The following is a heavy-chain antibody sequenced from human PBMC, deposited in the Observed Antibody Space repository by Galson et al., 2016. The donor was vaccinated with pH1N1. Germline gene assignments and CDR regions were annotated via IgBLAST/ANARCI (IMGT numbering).Heavy chain of an antibody. D-gene: IGHD3-3*01. CDR3: TTDRTLAITSFGVTTYFDN. V-gene: IGHV3-15*01. J-gene: IGHJ4*02. CDR1: GFTFNSYS. CDR2: IYSDVDGATT. Sequence: SLRLSCAASGFTFNSYSMNWVRQAPGKGLEWVGRIYSDVDGATTHYAAPVQGRFTISRDSSTNTLYLQMNRVMTEDTAVYYCTTDRTLAITSFGVTTYFDNWGQGALITVSS.